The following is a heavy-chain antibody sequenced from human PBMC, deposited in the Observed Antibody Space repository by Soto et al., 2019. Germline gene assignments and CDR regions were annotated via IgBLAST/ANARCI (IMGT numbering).Heavy chain of an antibody. CDR2: INPDGGRT. CDR3: RTQWLD. CDR1: GYTFTRYY. V-gene: IGHV1-46*01. Sequence: RASVKVSCKASGYTFTRYYIHWVRQAPGQGPEWMGRINPDGGRTTYAQNFNGRVTMTRDTSASTVYMQMSSLKTEDTAVYYCRTQWLDWGQGTLVTVSS. D-gene: IGHD6-19*01. J-gene: IGHJ4*02.